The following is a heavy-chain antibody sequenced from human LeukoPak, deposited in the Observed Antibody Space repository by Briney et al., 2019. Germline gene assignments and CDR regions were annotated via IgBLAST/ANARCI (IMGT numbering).Heavy chain of an antibody. D-gene: IGHD3-10*01. V-gene: IGHV4-39*01. CDR1: GGSISSSSYY. Sequence: SETLSLTCTVSGGSISSSSYYWGWIRQPPGKGLEWIGSIYYSGSTYYNPSLKSRVTISVDTSKNQFSLKLSSVTAADTAVYYCARFGKMVRGVIHYWGQGTLVTVSS. J-gene: IGHJ4*02. CDR2: IYYSGST. CDR3: ARFGKMVRGVIHY.